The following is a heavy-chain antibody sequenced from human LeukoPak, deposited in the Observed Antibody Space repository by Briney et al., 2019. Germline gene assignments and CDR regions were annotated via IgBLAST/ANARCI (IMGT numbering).Heavy chain of an antibody. Sequence: KPSETLSLTCTVSGGSISSSSYYWGWIRQPPGKGLEWIGSIYYSGSTYYNPSLKSRVTISVDTSKNQFSLKLSSVTAADTAVYYCARGIAARPGVDYWGQGTLVTVSS. V-gene: IGHV4-39*07. D-gene: IGHD6-6*01. CDR3: ARGIAARPGVDY. J-gene: IGHJ4*02. CDR2: IYYSGST. CDR1: GGSISSSSYY.